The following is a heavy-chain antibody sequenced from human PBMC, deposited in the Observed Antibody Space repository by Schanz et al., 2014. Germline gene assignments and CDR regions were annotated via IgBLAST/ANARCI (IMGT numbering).Heavy chain of an antibody. CDR2: IKQDGSEK. Sequence: EVQLLESGGGLVQPGGSLRLSCAASGFTFSSYAMSWVRQAPGKGLEWVANIKQDGSEKYYVDAVKGRFTISRDNAKISLYLQMNSLRVEDTAVYYCAKDSTHIDIVLVPTAIDYWGQGTLVTVSS. J-gene: IGHJ4*02. D-gene: IGHD2-2*01. V-gene: IGHV3-7*01. CDR3: AKDSTHIDIVLVPTAIDY. CDR1: GFTFSSYA.